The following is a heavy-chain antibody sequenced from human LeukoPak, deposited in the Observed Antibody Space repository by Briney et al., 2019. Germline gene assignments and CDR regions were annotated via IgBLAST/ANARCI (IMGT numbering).Heavy chain of an antibody. Sequence: SETLSLTCTVSGGSISSYYWSWIRQPPGKGLEWIGYIYYSGSTNYNPSLKSRVTISVDTSKNQFSLKLSSVTAADTAVYYCARDHADPITMVRHFDYWGQGTLVTVSS. V-gene: IGHV4-59*01. J-gene: IGHJ4*02. CDR1: GGSISSYY. D-gene: IGHD3-10*01. CDR2: IYYSGST. CDR3: ARDHADPITMVRHFDY.